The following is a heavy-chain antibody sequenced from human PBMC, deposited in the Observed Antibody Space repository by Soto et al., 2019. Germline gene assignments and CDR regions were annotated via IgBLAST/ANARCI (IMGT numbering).Heavy chain of an antibody. J-gene: IGHJ4*02. V-gene: IGHV6-1*01. CDR2: TYYRSKWYY. CDR1: GDRVSSNSVV. D-gene: IGHD6-13*01. Sequence: SQTLSLTCAISGDRVSSNSVVWNWIRQSPSRGLEWLGRTYYRSKWYYEYAESVKSRIIINPDTSKNQLSLQLNSVTPEDTGVYYCARLVGNSWIDYWVQGTLVTVSS. CDR3: ARLVGNSWIDY.